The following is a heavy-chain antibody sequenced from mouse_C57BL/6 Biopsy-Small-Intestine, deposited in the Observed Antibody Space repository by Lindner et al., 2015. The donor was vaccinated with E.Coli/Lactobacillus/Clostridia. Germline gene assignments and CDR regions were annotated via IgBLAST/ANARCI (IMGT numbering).Heavy chain of an antibody. V-gene: IGHV1-80*01. CDR2: IYPGDGDT. CDR1: GYVFSNYW. CDR3: ARYYGNPDY. J-gene: IGHJ2*01. D-gene: IGHD2-1*01. Sequence: QLQESGAELVKPGASVKISCKASGYVFSNYWMNWVKQRPGKGLEWIGQIYPGDGDTNYNGKFKGKATFTADTSSNTAYMQLSSLTTEDSAIYYCARYYGNPDYWGQGTTLTVSS.